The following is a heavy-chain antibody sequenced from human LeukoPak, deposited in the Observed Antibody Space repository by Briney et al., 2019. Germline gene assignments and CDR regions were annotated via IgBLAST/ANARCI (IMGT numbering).Heavy chain of an antibody. J-gene: IGHJ5*02. CDR1: GGSFSGYY. D-gene: IGHD3-3*01. V-gene: IGHV4-34*01. CDR3: ARDFWSGRNWFDP. Sequence: SETLSLTCAVYGGSFSGYYWSWIRQPPGKGLEWIGEINHSGSTNYNPSLKSRVTLSVDTSKNQFSLKLSSVTAADTAVYYCARDFWSGRNWFDPWGQGTLVTVSS. CDR2: INHSGST.